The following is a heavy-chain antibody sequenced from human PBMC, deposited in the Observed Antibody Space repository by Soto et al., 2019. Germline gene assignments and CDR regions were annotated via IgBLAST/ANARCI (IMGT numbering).Heavy chain of an antibody. D-gene: IGHD1-26*01. CDR1: GGSISSYY. CDR2: IYYSGST. Sequence: PSETLSLTCTVSGGSISSYYWSWIRQPPGKGLEWIGYIYYSGSTNYNPSLKSRVTISVDTSKNQFSLKLSSVTTADTAVYYCARVWAGAFDIWGQGTMVTV. J-gene: IGHJ3*02. V-gene: IGHV4-59*01. CDR3: ARVWAGAFDI.